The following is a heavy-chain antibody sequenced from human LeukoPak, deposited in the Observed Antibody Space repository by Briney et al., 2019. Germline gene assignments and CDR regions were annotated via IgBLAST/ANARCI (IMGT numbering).Heavy chain of an antibody. CDR3: VREGGDSSGYYFEY. D-gene: IGHD3-22*01. CDR2: ISAYNGDT. J-gene: IGHJ4*02. V-gene: IGHV1-18*01. Sequence: ASVTVSCMASGYTFTTYGLSWVRQAPGQGLEWMGWISAYNGDTLYAQKFQGRVTMTRDTSTRTAYMELRSLESDDTAVYYCVREGGDSSGYYFEYWGQGTLVTVSS. CDR1: GYTFTTYG.